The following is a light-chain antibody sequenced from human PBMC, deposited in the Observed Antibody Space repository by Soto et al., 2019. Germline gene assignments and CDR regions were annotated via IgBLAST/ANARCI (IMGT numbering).Light chain of an antibody. Sequence: DIVMTQSPATLSVSPGERATLSCRASQSVASNLAWYQQRPGQAPRLLIYGSSTKATGVPVRFSGSGSGPEFTLTISSLKSEDFSVYYCLHYNNWPHTVGGGTKVELK. CDR2: GSS. J-gene: IGKJ4*01. V-gene: IGKV3-15*01. CDR3: LHYNNWPHT. CDR1: QSVASN.